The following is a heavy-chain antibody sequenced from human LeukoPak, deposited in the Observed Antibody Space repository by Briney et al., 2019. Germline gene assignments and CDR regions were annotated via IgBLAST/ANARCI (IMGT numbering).Heavy chain of an antibody. CDR2: INPNSGGT. D-gene: IGHD6-19*01. V-gene: IGHV1-2*02. CDR3: ARDTTLAVAGTSKEYYFDY. Sequence: GASVKVSCKASGYTFTGYYMHWVRQAPGKGLEWMGWINPNSGGTNYAQKFQGRVTMTRDTSISTAYMELSRVSSDDPAVYYCARDTTLAVAGTSKEYYFDYWGQGTLVTVSS. CDR1: GYTFTGYY. J-gene: IGHJ4*02.